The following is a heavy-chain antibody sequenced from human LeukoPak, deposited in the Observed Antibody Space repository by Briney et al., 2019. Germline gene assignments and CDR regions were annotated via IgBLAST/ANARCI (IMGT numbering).Heavy chain of an antibody. V-gene: IGHV1-18*01. Sequence: ASVKVSCKASGYTFTSYVISWVRQAPEQGLKWMEWISYYNGNTNYAQKLQGRVTMTTDTSTRKAYMELRRLRSDGTDVYYCARKTYYYGSGSYPADYWGKGTLVRVSS. CDR3: ARKTYYYGSGSYPADY. J-gene: IGHJ4*02. CDR2: ISYYNGNT. D-gene: IGHD3-10*01. CDR1: GYTFTSYV.